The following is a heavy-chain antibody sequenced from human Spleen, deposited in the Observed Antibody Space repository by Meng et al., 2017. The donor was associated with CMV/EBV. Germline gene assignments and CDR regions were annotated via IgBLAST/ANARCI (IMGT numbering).Heavy chain of an antibody. J-gene: IGHJ4*02. CDR2: IYSGGSST. CDR1: GFTFSSDA. V-gene: IGHV3-23*03. D-gene: IGHD3-16*01. Sequence: LSCPASGFTFSSDAMSWVRQAPGKGLEWVSVIYSGGSSTYYADSVKGRFTISRDNSKNTLYLQMNSLRAEDTAVYYCATFLGGIDYWGQGTLVTVSS. CDR3: ATFLGGIDY.